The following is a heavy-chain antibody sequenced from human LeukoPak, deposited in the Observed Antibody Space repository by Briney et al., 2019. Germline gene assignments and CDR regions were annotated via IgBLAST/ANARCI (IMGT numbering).Heavy chain of an antibody. V-gene: IGHV4-34*01. CDR2: INHSGST. J-gene: IGHJ4*02. Sequence: SETLSLTCAVYGGSFSGYYWSWIRQPPGKGLEWIGEINHSGSTNYNPSLKSRVTISVDTSKNHFSLKLSSVTAADTAVYYCASLSSGSPDYWGQGTLVTVSS. CDR1: GGSFSGYY. CDR3: ASLSSGSPDY. D-gene: IGHD1-26*01.